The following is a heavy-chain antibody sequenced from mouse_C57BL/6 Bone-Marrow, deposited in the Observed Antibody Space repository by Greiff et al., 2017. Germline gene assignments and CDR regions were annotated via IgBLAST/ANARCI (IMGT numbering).Heavy chain of an antibody. CDR2: IYPISGST. J-gene: IGHJ3*01. CDR3: ARGGQPAWFAY. CDR1: GYTFTSYW. D-gene: IGHD6-1*01. Sequence: QVQLQQPGAELVKPGASVKLSCKASGYTFTSYWMHWVKQRPGQGLEWIGMIYPISGSTNYNEKFKNKATLTVDKSSSTACMQLSSLTSEDSAVYDCARGGQPAWFAYWGQGTLVTVSA. V-gene: IGHV1-64*01.